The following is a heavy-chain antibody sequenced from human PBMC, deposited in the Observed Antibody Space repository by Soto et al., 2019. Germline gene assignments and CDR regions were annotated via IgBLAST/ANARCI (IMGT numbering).Heavy chain of an antibody. V-gene: IGHV5-51*01. CDR3: ARRTRSGSCWIEY. CDR2: IAPGDSDT. J-gene: IGHJ4*02. Sequence: GESLKISCKGSGYTFTNYWIDWVRQMPGKGLEWMGIIAPGDSDTRYSPSLQGQVTISADKSISTAYLQWSSLKPSDPAVYYCARRTRSGSCWIEYWGQGTLVTDSS. D-gene: IGHD2-15*01. CDR1: GYTFTNYW.